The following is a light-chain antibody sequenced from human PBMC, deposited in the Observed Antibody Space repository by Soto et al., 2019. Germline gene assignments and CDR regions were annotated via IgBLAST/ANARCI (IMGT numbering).Light chain of an antibody. CDR3: QQYYGGPIT. CDR1: QSLLSKSDNLTY. CDR2: WAS. J-gene: IGKJ5*01. V-gene: IGKV4-1*01. Sequence: DIVMTQSPDSLSVSLGERATINCKSSQSLLSKSDNLTYLAWFQLRPGQPPKVLIYWASTRESAVPDRFGGSGSGTDFTLTISSLRAEDVAIYYCQQYYGGPITFGQGTRLEIK.